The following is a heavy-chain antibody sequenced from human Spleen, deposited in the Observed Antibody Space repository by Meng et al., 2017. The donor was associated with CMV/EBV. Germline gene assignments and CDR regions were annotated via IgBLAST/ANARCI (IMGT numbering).Heavy chain of an antibody. CDR1: GGSVSSGTYF. Sequence: QVHLQESGPGLVKPSETLTFTVSGGSVSSGTYFWSWIRQPPGKGLEWXGYIYYTGRTYYNPSLKSRATISIDTSKNQFSLKVTSVTAADTAVYYCARTTNWFNPWGQGTLVTVSS. CDR2: IYYTGRT. V-gene: IGHV4-61*01. CDR3: ARTTNWFNP. D-gene: IGHD1-1*01. J-gene: IGHJ5*02.